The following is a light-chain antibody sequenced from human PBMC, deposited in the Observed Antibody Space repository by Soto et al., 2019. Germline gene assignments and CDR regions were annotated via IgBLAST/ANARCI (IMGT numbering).Light chain of an antibody. CDR2: GAS. J-gene: IGKJ1*01. CDR3: QQRYSNPWT. Sequence: DIQMTQSPSSLSASVGDRVTITCRASQTIDNYLNWYQQKPGKAPKLMSYGASSLQSGVPSRFSGHGSRTDFTLTISSLQPEGFATYYCQQRYSNPWTFGQGTKVEIK. V-gene: IGKV1-39*01. CDR1: QTIDNY.